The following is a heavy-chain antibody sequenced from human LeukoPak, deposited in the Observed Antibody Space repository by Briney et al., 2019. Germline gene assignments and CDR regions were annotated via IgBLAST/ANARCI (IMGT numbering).Heavy chain of an antibody. CDR1: GFTFGSYA. CDR3: AKEVIRYWYFDP. J-gene: IGHJ2*01. V-gene: IGHV3-23*01. CDR2: ITSSGDST. Sequence: GGSLRLSCAASGFTFGSYAMTWVRQAPGKGLERGSVITSSGDSTYYADSVKGRFTISRDNYKNTLYLHMTSLRAEATAVYYCAKEVIRYWYFDPWGRGTSVTVSS. D-gene: IGHD2-21*01.